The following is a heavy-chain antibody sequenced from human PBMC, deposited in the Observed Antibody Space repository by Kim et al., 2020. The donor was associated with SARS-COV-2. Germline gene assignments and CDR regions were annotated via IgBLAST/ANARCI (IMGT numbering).Heavy chain of an antibody. CDR3: TTDYPIVVVPAAM. D-gene: IGHD2-2*01. J-gene: IGHJ4*02. Sequence: YAAPMNGRFTISTDDSKHTLYLQMNSLKPEDTAVYYCTTDYPIVVVPAAMWGQGTLVTVSS. V-gene: IGHV3-15*01.